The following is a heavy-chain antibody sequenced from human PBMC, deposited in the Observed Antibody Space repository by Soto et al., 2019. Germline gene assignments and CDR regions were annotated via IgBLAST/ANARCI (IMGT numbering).Heavy chain of an antibody. CDR1: GFTFSRYG. Sequence: QVQLVESGGGVVQPGRSLRLSCAASGFTFSRYGMHWVRQAPGKGLEWVAVISYDGSNKYYADSVKGRFTISRDNSKNTLYLQMNSLRAEDTAVYYCAKDGYGGNLYWGQGTLVTVSA. V-gene: IGHV3-30*18. CDR3: AKDGYGGNLY. CDR2: ISYDGSNK. D-gene: IGHD2-21*02. J-gene: IGHJ4*02.